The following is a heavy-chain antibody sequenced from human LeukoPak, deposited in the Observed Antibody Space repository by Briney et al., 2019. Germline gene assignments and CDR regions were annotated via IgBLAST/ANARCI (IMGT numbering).Heavy chain of an antibody. V-gene: IGHV4-30-2*01. D-gene: IGHD2-2*01. Sequence: PSQTLSFTCTVSGGSISSGGYYWSWIRQPPGKGLEWIGYIYHSGSTYYNPSLKSRVTISVDRSKNQFSLKLSSVTAADTAVYYCASSVVVPAVKTVYWGQGTLVTVSS. CDR3: ASSVVVPAVKTVY. CDR1: GGSISSGGYY. J-gene: IGHJ4*02. CDR2: IYHSGST.